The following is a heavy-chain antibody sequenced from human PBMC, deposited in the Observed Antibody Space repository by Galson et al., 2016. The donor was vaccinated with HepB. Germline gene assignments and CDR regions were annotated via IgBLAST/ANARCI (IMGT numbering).Heavy chain of an antibody. D-gene: IGHD5-18*01. CDR1: GYNFPDYW. CDR3: ARHGDVDTAMVPFHS. Sequence: QSGAEVKKPGESLTISCKGSGYNFPDYWISWVCQMPGKGLEWMGRIDPTDSYTNYSPSFQGRVTISADSSINTAYLRWRSLKASDTAIYYCARHGDVDTAMVPFHSWGQGSLVIVSS. V-gene: IGHV5-10-1*01. J-gene: IGHJ4*02. CDR2: IDPTDSYT.